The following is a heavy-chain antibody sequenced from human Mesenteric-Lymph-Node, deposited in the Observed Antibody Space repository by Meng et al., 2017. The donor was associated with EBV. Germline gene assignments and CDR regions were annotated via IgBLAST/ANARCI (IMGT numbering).Heavy chain of an antibody. V-gene: IGHV3-23*01. J-gene: IGHJ4*02. CDR1: GFTFNIYD. CDR2: ISGSGGTR. CDR3: SNLPYSY. D-gene: IGHD4-11*01. Sequence: EVDRLDSGGGFIQPGGSLRISCAAFGFTFNIYDMNWVRQAPGRGLEWVSGISGSGGTRYYADSVKGRFSISRDNSGNTVYLQMNSLRVEDTAVYYCSNLPYSYWGQGTLVTVSS.